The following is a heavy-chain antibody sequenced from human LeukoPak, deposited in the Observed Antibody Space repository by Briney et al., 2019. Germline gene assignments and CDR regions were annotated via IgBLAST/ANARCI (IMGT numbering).Heavy chain of an antibody. CDR1: GYTFTSYY. CDR2: INPSGGST. J-gene: IGHJ6*02. D-gene: IGHD3-22*01. Sequence: ASVKVSCKASGYTFTSYYMHWVRQAPGQGLEWMGIINPSGGSTSYAQKFQGRVTMTRGTSTSTVYMELSSLRSEDTAVYYCARAEKDYEDGMDVWGQGTTVTVSS. V-gene: IGHV1-46*01. CDR3: ARAEKDYEDGMDV.